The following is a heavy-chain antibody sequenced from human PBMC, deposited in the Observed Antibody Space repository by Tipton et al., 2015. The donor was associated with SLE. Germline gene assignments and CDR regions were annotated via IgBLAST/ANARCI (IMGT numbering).Heavy chain of an antibody. CDR1: GGSISSGSYY. J-gene: IGHJ4*02. D-gene: IGHD6-13*01. CDR3: ASSPLAAAEGIDY. Sequence: TLSLTCTVSGGSISSGSYYWSWIRQPAGKGLEWIGHIYTSGSTHYNPSLKSRVTMSVDTSKNQFSLKLSSVTAADTAVYYCASSPLAAAEGIDYWGQGTLVTVSS. CDR2: IYTSGST. V-gene: IGHV4-61*09.